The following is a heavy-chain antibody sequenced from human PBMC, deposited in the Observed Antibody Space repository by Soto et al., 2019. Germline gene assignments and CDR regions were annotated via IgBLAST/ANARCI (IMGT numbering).Heavy chain of an antibody. Sequence: GGSLRLSCAASGFTFSSYAMSWVRQAPGKGLEWVSAISGSGGSTYYADSVKGRFTISRDNSKNTLYLQMNSLRAEDTAVYYCAKDRVAYYDSSGYHYWGQGTLVTVSS. V-gene: IGHV3-23*01. CDR1: GFTFSSYA. CDR2: ISGSGGST. J-gene: IGHJ4*02. D-gene: IGHD3-22*01. CDR3: AKDRVAYYDSSGYHY.